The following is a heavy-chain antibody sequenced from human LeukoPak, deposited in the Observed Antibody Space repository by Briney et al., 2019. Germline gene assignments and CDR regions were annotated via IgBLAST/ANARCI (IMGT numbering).Heavy chain of an antibody. D-gene: IGHD3-9*01. V-gene: IGHV1-46*01. CDR1: GYTFTSYY. CDR2: INPSGGST. CDR3: AREGGDFLTGYRGGYFTY. J-gene: IGHJ4*02. Sequence: ASVKVSCKASGYTFTSYYMHWVRQAPGQGLEWMGIINPSGGSTSYAQKFQGRVTMTTDTSTSTVYMELSSLRSEDTAVYYCAREGGDFLTGYRGGYFTYWGGEPLVPV.